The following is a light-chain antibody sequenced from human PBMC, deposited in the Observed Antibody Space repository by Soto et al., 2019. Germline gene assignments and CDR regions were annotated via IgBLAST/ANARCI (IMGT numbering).Light chain of an antibody. Sequence: SLLTQPGSVYGSPGQSVTIPCTGTSSDVGGYNYVSWYQQHPGKAPKLMIYDVSKRPSGVPDRFSGSKSGNTASLTISGLQAEDEADYYCCSYAGSYNYVFGTGTKVTVL. J-gene: IGLJ1*01. CDR1: SSDVGGYNY. V-gene: IGLV2-11*01. CDR3: CSYAGSYNYV. CDR2: DVS.